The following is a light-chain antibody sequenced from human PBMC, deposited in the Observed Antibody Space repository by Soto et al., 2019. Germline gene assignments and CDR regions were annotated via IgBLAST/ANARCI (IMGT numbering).Light chain of an antibody. CDR3: HQYNKWPYT. CDR1: QSVSGD. J-gene: IGKJ3*01. CDR2: AAS. V-gene: IGKV3-15*01. Sequence: EVVMTQSPGTLSVSPGERATLSCRASQSVSGDLAWYQHKPGQAPRLLIYAASTRATGIPARFSGRGSGTEFTLTIGSLQSEDFAIYYCHQYNKWPYTFGPGTKVDI.